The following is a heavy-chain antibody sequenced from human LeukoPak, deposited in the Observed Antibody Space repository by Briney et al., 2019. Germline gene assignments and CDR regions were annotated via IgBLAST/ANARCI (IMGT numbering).Heavy chain of an antibody. J-gene: IGHJ4*02. V-gene: IGHV4-4*07. CDR1: GGSISSYY. CDR2: IYSTGST. CDR3: ARRKASAGTAGFDF. Sequence: ETLSLTCTVSGGSISSYYLSWIRQPAGRGLEWIGRIYSTGSTNYNPSLKSRVTMSVDTSKNQFSLRLRSMTAADTAVYYCARRKASAGTAGFDFWGQGALVTVSS. D-gene: IGHD6-13*01.